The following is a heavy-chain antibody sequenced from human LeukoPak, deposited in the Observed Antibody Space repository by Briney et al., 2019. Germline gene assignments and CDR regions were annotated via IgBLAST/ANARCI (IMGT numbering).Heavy chain of an antibody. J-gene: IGHJ4*02. CDR2: LYFSGTT. V-gene: IGHV4-61*02. D-gene: IGHD4/OR15-4a*01. Sequence: SQTLSLTCTVSGGSINSASHYWGWIRQPADKGLEWIGRLYFSGTTNYNPSLTSRVTISLDTSKNQFSLKLSSVTAADTAVYYCARQNYGAAPLRYWGQGTLVTVSS. CDR3: ARQNYGAAPLRY. CDR1: GGSINSASHY.